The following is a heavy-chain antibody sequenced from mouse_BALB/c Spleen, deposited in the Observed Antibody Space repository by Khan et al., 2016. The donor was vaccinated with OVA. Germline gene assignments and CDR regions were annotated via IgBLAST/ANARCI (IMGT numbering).Heavy chain of an antibody. V-gene: IGHV14-3*02. CDR3: ARESDLCYAMDY. Sequence: EVQLQESGAELVKPGASVKLSCTASGFNIKDTYMHWVKQRPEQGLEWIGRIDPANGNTKYDPKFQGKATITADTSSNTAYLQLSSLTSEDSAVYYCARESDLCYAMDYWGQGTSVTVSS. D-gene: IGHD1-3*01. CDR1: GFNIKDTY. J-gene: IGHJ4*01. CDR2: IDPANGNT.